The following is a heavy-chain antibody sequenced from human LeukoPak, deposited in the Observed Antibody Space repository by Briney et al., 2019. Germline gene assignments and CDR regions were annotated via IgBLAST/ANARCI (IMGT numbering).Heavy chain of an antibody. V-gene: IGHV3-30*18. CDR2: ISYDGSNK. Sequence: GRSLRLSCAASGFTFSSYGMHWVRQAPGKGLEWVAVISYDGSNKYYADSVKGRFTISRDNSKNTLYLQMNSLRAEDTAVYYCAKDARRYCSSTSCRTGHFDYWGQGTLVTVSS. CDR1: GFTFSSYG. D-gene: IGHD2-2*01. J-gene: IGHJ4*02. CDR3: AKDARRYCSSTSCRTGHFDY.